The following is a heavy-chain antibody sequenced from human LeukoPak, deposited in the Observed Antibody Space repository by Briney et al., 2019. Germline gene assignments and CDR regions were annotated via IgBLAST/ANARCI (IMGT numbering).Heavy chain of an antibody. CDR2: IYYSGST. CDR1: GGSISSSSYY. CDR3: ARRGYSEFDY. V-gene: IGHV4-39*02. J-gene: IGHJ4*02. D-gene: IGHD6-25*01. Sequence: SETLSLTCTVSGGSISSSSYYSSWIRQPPGKGLDWLGCIYYSGSTYYNPSLKSRVTISVDTSKNHFSLKLSSVTAADTAVYYCARRGYSEFDYWGQGTLVTVSS.